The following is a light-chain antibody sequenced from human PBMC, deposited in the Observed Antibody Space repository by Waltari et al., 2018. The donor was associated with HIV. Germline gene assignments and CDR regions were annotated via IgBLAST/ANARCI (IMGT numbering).Light chain of an antibody. CDR3: QQYYSIPYT. J-gene: IGKJ2*01. CDR2: ASS. Sequence: DIQMTQSPSYLSASVGDSVTITCRASQGISNSLAWYQQKPGKAPKVLIYASSRLQSGVPSRFSGSGSGTDFTLTISSLQPGDFATYNCQQYYSIPYTFGQGTKLEIK. CDR1: QGISNS. V-gene: IGKV1-NL1*01.